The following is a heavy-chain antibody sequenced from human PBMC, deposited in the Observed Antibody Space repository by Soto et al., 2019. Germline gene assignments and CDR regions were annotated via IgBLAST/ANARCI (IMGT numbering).Heavy chain of an antibody. V-gene: IGHV3-23*01. Sequence: GGSLRLSCAASGFTFSSYAMSWVRQAPGKGLEWVSAISGSGGSTYYADSVKGRFTISRDNSKNTLYLQMNSLRAEDTAVYYCAKDSPSEYSGYDYRERYFDYWGQGTLVTVSS. CDR2: ISGSGGST. CDR1: GFTFSSYA. D-gene: IGHD5-12*01. J-gene: IGHJ4*02. CDR3: AKDSPSEYSGYDYRERYFDY.